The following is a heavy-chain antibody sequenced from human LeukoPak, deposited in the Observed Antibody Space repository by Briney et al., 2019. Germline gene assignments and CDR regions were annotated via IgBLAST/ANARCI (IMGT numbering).Heavy chain of an antibody. CDR2: IYPGDSDT. CDR1: GYSFSNYW. Sequence: GESLKISCKASGYSFSNYWIGWVRQMPGKGLEWMGIIYPGDSDTRYSPSFQGQVTISADKSINTAYLQWSSLKASDTAMYYCARHAQQQLVPKFDYWGQGTLVTVSS. V-gene: IGHV5-51*01. D-gene: IGHD6-13*01. J-gene: IGHJ4*02. CDR3: ARHAQQQLVPKFDY.